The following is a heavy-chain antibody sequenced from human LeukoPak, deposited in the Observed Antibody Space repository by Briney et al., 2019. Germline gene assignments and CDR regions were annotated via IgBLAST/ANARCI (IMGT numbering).Heavy chain of an antibody. CDR2: IKQDGSEK. CDR1: GFTFSSYS. CDR3: ARRGSTVRERNYYYYYMDV. Sequence: PGGSLRLSCAASGFTFSSYSMNWVRQAPGKGLEWVANIKQDGSEKYYVDSVKGRFTISRDNAKNSLYLQMNSLRAEDTAVYYCARRGSTVRERNYYYYYMDVWGKGTTVTVSS. D-gene: IGHD3-16*01. J-gene: IGHJ6*03. V-gene: IGHV3-7*01.